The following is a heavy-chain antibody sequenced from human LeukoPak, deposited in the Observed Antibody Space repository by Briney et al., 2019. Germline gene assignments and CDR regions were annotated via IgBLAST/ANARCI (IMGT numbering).Heavy chain of an antibody. CDR3: AKGPRNYYDSSGYYLDP. V-gene: IGHV3-30*02. J-gene: IGHJ3*01. D-gene: IGHD3-22*01. Sequence: SGGSLRLSCAASGFIFSNYGMHWVRQAPGKGLEWVAFILYDGSNKYYADSVKGRFTISRDNSKNTLYLQMNSLTAEDTAVYYCAKGPRNYYDSSGYYLDPWGQGTMVIVAS. CDR2: ILYDGSNK. CDR1: GFIFSNYG.